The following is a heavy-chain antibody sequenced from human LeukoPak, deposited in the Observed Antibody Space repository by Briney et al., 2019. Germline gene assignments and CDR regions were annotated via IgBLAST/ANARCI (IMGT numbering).Heavy chain of an antibody. J-gene: IGHJ2*01. Sequence: SETLSLTCTVSGGSISSYTYYWGWIRQPPGKGLEWIGSMYYSGSTYYNPSLKSRVTISVDPSKKQFSLTLSSMTAADTAVYYCARQKGYCYGGNCYRYWFFDLWGRGTLVTVSS. CDR3: ARQKGYCYGGNCYRYWFFDL. V-gene: IGHV4-39*01. CDR2: MYYSGST. D-gene: IGHD2-15*01. CDR1: GGSISSYTYY.